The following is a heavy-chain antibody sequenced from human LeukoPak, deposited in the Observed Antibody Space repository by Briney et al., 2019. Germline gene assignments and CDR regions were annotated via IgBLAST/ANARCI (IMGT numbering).Heavy chain of an antibody. J-gene: IGHJ4*02. CDR2: IRSKAYGGTT. CDR3: TRVNPPLADGGNSPSYYFDY. CDR1: GFTFGDYA. Sequence: GGSLRLSCTASGFTFGDYAMSWVRQAPGKGLEWVGFIRSKAYGGTTEYAASVKGRFTISRDDSKSIAYLQMNSLKTEDTAVYYCTRVNPPLADGGNSPSYYFDYWGQGTLVTVSS. V-gene: IGHV3-49*04. D-gene: IGHD4-23*01.